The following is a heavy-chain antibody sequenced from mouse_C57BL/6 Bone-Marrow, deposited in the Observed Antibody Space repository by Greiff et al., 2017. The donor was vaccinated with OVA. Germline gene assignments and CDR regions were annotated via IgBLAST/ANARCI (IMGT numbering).Heavy chain of an antibody. D-gene: IGHD4-1*01. J-gene: IGHJ4*01. CDR2: ISYDGSN. CDR1: GYSITSGYY. Sequence: EVQLQESGPGLVKPSQSLSLTCSVTGYSITSGYYWHWIRQFPGNKLEWMGYISYDGSNNYNPSLKNRISITRDTSKNQFFLKLNSVTTEDTATYYCARGEKLTGPYYYAMDYWGQGTSVTVSS. V-gene: IGHV3-6*01. CDR3: ARGEKLTGPYYYAMDY.